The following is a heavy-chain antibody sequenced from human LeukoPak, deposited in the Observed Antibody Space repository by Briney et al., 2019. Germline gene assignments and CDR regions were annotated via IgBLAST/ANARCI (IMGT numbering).Heavy chain of an antibody. J-gene: IGHJ6*02. D-gene: IGHD2-2*01. CDR3: ARARVLVPAAYYYYYGMDV. CDR2: INHSGST. V-gene: IGHV4-34*01. CDR1: GGSFSGYY. Sequence: SETLSLTCAVYGGSFSGYYWSWIRQPPGKGLEWIGEINHSGSTNYNPSLKSRVTISVDTSKNQFSLKLSSVTAADTAVYYCARARVLVPAAYYYYYGMDVWGQGTTVTVSS.